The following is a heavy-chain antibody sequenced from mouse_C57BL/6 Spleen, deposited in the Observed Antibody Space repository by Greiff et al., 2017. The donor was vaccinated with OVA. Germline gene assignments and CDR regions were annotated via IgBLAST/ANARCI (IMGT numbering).Heavy chain of an antibody. J-gene: IGHJ2*01. CDR3: ARDHYYGFDY. V-gene: IGHV3-6*01. CDR1: GYSITSGYY. Sequence: DVHLVESGPGLVKPSQSLSLTCSVTGYSITSGYYWNWIRQFPGNKLEWMGYISYDGSNNYNPSLKNRISITRDTSKNQFFLKLNSVTTEDTATYYCARDHYYGFDYWGQGTTLTVSS. D-gene: IGHD1-2*01. CDR2: ISYDGSN.